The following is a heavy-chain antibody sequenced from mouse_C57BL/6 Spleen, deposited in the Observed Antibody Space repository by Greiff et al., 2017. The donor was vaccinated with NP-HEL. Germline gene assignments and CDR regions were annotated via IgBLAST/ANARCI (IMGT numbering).Heavy chain of an antibody. CDR1: GYAFSSYW. Sequence: QVQLKQSGAELVKPGASVKISCKASGYAFSSYWMNWVKQRPGKGLEWIGQIYPGDGDTNYNGKFKGKATLTADKSSSTADMQLSSLTAEDSAVYFCARDSAGYVGFAYWGQGTLVTVSA. V-gene: IGHV1-80*01. J-gene: IGHJ3*01. CDR3: ARDSAGYVGFAY. D-gene: IGHD3-2*02. CDR2: IYPGDGDT.